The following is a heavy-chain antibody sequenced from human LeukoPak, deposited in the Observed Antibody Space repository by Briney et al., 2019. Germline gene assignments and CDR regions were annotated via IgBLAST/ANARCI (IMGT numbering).Heavy chain of an antibody. Sequence: SETLSLTCAVYGGSFSGYYWSWIRQPPGKGLEWIGEINHSGSTNYNPTLKSRVTISVDTSKNQFSLKLSSVTAADTAVYYCARGSWGSAFDYWGQGTLVTVSS. CDR2: INHSGST. V-gene: IGHV4-34*01. CDR3: ARGSWGSAFDY. J-gene: IGHJ4*02. CDR1: GGSFSGYY. D-gene: IGHD7-27*01.